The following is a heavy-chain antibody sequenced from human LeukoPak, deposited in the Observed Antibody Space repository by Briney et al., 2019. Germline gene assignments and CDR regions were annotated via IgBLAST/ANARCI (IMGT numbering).Heavy chain of an antibody. V-gene: IGHV1-18*01. D-gene: IGHD3-3*01. CDR3: ARVSPYYDFWSGYYLDY. J-gene: IGHJ4*02. Sequence: GASVKVSCKASGYTFTSYGISWVRQAPGQGLEWMGWISAYNGNTNYAQKLQGRVTMTTDTSTSTAYMELRSLRSDDTAVYYCARVSPYYDFWSGYYLDYWGRGTLVTVSS. CDR1: GYTFTSYG. CDR2: ISAYNGNT.